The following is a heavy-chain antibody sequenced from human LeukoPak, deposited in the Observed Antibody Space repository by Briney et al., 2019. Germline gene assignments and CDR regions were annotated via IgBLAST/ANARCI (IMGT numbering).Heavy chain of an antibody. CDR3: TCHYYYYYGMDV. Sequence: GGSLRLSCAASGFTFSSCWMHWVRQAPGKGLVWVSRINSDGSSTSYADSVKGRFTISRDNARNTLYLQMNSLRAEDTAVYYCTCHYYYYYGMDVWGQGTTVTVSS. V-gene: IGHV3-74*01. J-gene: IGHJ6*02. CDR1: GFTFSSCW. CDR2: INSDGSST.